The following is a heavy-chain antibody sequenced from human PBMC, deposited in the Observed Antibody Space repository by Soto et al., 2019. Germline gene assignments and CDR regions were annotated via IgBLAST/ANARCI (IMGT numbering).Heavy chain of an antibody. V-gene: IGHV1-69*06. CDR2: IIPMFDTT. CDR1: GGSFSSDA. Sequence: SVKVSCKASGGSFSSDAITWVRQAPGQGLEWIGEIIPMFDTTNYAPEFQGRVTITADTATTTVYMEVNRLTPDDTAVYYCAREVVTETTLGYFDFWGQGAMVTVSS. J-gene: IGHJ4*02. D-gene: IGHD2-21*02. CDR3: AREVVTETTLGYFDF.